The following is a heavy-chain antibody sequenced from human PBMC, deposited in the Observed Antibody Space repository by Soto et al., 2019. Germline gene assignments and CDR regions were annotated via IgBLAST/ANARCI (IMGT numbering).Heavy chain of an antibody. Sequence: QVQLVQSGAEVKKPGSSVKVSGKASGGTFSSYAISWVRQAPGQGLEWMGGIIPIFGTANYAQTFQDRVTIPADESTSTAYMELSSLRSEDTAVYYWARSSITLVRGADYAMDVWGQGTTVTVSS. V-gene: IGHV1-69*01. CDR1: GGTFSSYA. CDR3: ARSSITLVRGADYAMDV. CDR2: IIPIFGTA. D-gene: IGHD3-10*01. J-gene: IGHJ6*02.